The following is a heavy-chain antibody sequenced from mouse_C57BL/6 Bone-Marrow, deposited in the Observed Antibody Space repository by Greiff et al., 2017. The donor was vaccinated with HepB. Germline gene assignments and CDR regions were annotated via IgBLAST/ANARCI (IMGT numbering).Heavy chain of an antibody. Sequence: EVKLQQSGPELVKPGASVKISCKASGYTFTDYYMNWVKQSHGKSLEWIGDINPNNGGTSYNQKFKGKATLTVDKSSSTAYMELRSLTSEDSAVYYCASVFYGSLRYFDVWGTGTTVTVSS. V-gene: IGHV1-26*01. CDR3: ASVFYGSLRYFDV. CDR1: GYTFTDYY. D-gene: IGHD1-1*01. CDR2: INPNNGGT. J-gene: IGHJ1*03.